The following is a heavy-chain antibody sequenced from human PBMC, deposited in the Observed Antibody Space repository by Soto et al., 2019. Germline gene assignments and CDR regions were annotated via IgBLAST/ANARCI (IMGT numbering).Heavy chain of an antibody. V-gene: IGHV3-23*01. D-gene: IGHD3-16*01. CDR3: AKEGNRVWGPDY. CDR2: ISGTGGST. CDR1: GFTFSNYV. Sequence: EVQLLESGGGLVQPGGSLRLSCAASGFTFSNYVLSWVRQAPEKGLEWVSAISGTGGSTYYADSVKGRFTISRDNSKHTLYVQMNSLRVEDTAVYYCAKEGNRVWGPDYWGQGTLVTVSS. J-gene: IGHJ4*02.